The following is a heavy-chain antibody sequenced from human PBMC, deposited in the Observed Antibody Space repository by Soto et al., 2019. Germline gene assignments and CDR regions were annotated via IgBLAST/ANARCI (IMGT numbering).Heavy chain of an antibody. CDR3: AKRTSGTTWGESDY. J-gene: IGHJ4*02. D-gene: IGHD4-17*01. CDR1: GYIFSDYG. CDR2: ISGYSGNA. Sequence: QVHVVQSGAEVKRPGDSVKVSCKTSGYIFSDYGINWVRQAPGQGLEWMGWISGYSGNANLAQKFQGRVTMSRDTATRTPYMELRSLRSDDTAVYYCAKRTSGTTWGESDYWGQGTLVTVSS. V-gene: IGHV1-18*04.